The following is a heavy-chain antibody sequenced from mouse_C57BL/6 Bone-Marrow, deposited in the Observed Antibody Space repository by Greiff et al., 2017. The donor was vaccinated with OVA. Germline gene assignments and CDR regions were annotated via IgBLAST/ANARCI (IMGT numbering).Heavy chain of an antibody. D-gene: IGHD4-1*01. V-gene: IGHV1-69*01. CDR2: IDPSDSYT. CDR1: GYTFTSYW. J-gene: IGHJ3*01. Sequence: VQLQESGAELVRPGASVTLSCKASGYTFTSYWMHWVKQRPGQGLEWIGEIDPSDSYTNYNQKFKGKSTLTVDKSSSTAYMQLSSLTSEDSAVYYCARWETGAWFAYWGQGTLVTVSA. CDR3: ARWETGAWFAY.